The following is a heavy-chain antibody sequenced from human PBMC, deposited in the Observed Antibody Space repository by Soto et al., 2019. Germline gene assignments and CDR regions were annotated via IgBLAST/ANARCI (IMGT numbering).Heavy chain of an antibody. CDR2: IGTAGDT. D-gene: IGHD2-21*02. CDR1: GFTFSSYW. Sequence: GGSLRLSCAASGFTFSSYWMSWVRQAPGKGLEWVSAIGTAGDTYYPGTLKGRFTTSRENAKKSLYLQTNSLRAEDTAVYYCARSWDCGGDCYSSYYGMDVWGQGTTVTVSS. J-gene: IGHJ6*02. V-gene: IGHV3-13*01. CDR3: ARSWDCGGDCYSSYYGMDV.